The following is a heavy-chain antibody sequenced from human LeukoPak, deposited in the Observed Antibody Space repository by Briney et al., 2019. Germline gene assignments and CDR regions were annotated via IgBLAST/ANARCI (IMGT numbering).Heavy chain of an antibody. Sequence: SETLSLTCPVSGGSISSHYWGWVRQPAGEGLEWIGRMYTSGSANYSPSLKSRVTMSVDTSKKQISLKLSSVTAADTAVYYCARDKEEGYANFDPWGQGILVTVSS. D-gene: IGHD5-12*01. CDR2: MYTSGSA. V-gene: IGHV4-4*07. CDR1: GGSISSHY. CDR3: ARDKEEGYANFDP. J-gene: IGHJ5*02.